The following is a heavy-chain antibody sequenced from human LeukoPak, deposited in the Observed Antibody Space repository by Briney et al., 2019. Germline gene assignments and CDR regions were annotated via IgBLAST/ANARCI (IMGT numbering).Heavy chain of an antibody. CDR1: GGSISSGGYY. J-gene: IGHJ5*02. CDR2: IYYSGST. V-gene: IGHV4-31*03. Sequence: SETLSLTCTVSGGSISSGGYYWSWIRQHPGKGLEWIGYIYYSGSTYYNPSLKSRVTISVDTSKNQFSLKLSSVTAADTAVYYCARDQGIAVAAGLDPWGQGTLVTVSS. D-gene: IGHD6-19*01. CDR3: ARDQGIAVAAGLDP.